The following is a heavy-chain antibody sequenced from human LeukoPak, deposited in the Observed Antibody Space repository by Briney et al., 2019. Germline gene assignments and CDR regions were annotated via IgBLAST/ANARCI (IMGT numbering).Heavy chain of an antibody. Sequence: SQTLSLTCTVSGGSISSGSYYWSWIRQPAGKGLEWIGRIYTSGSTNYNPSLKSRVTISVDTSKNQFSLKLSSVTAADTAVYYCASKACSGGSCYSGWNYYYYMDVWGKGTTVTVS. V-gene: IGHV4-61*02. D-gene: IGHD2-15*01. CDR1: GGSISSGSYY. CDR2: IYTSGST. CDR3: ASKACSGGSCYSGWNYYYYMDV. J-gene: IGHJ6*03.